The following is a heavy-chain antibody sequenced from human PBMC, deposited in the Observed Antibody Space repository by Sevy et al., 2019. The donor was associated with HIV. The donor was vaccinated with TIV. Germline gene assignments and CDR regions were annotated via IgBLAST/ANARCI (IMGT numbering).Heavy chain of an antibody. CDR2: VSGDVSTT. CDR1: GFTFSRYA. J-gene: IGHJ3*02. CDR3: AIDGPGGIRGWALDI. D-gene: IGHD1-26*01. V-gene: IGHV3-23*01. Sequence: GGSLRLSCAASGFTFSRYAMSWVRQAPGKGLEWMSIVSGDVSTTYYADSVKGRFTISRDNSKNTLSLQMNSLRAEDTALYYCAIDGPGGIRGWALDIWGQGTMVTVSS.